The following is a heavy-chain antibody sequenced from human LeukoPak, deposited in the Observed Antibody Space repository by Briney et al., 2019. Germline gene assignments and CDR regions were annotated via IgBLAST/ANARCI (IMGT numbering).Heavy chain of an antibody. CDR3: AKDGTGGYYYLDY. Sequence: GSLRLSCAASGFTFSSHGMHWVRQAPGMGLEWVALILYDGSNEYYADSVQGRFTISRDSPRNTLYLQMNSLRAEDTAVYYCAKDGTGGYYYLDYWGQGTLVTVSS. CDR1: GFTFSSHG. V-gene: IGHV3-30*18. J-gene: IGHJ4*02. D-gene: IGHD3-22*01. CDR2: ILYDGSNE.